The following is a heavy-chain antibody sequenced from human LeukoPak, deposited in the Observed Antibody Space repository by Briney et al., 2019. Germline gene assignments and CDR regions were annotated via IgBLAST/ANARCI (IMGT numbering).Heavy chain of an antibody. D-gene: IGHD3-3*01. V-gene: IGHV4-34*01. CDR1: GGSFSGYY. CDR2: INHSGST. Sequence: SETLSLTCAVYGGSFSGYYWSWIRQPPGKGLEWIGEINHSGSTNYNPSLKSRVTISVDTSKNQFSLKLSSVTAADTAVYYCARYDFWSGSDGMERYYYYMDVWGKGTTVTVSS. CDR3: ARYDFWSGSDGMERYYYYMDV. J-gene: IGHJ6*03.